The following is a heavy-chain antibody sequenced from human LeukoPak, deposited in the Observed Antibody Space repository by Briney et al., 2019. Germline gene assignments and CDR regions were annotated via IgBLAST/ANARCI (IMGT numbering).Heavy chain of an antibody. CDR1: GFLFSSYE. CDR2: ISGPGHII. D-gene: IGHD3-9*01. Sequence: PGGSLRLSCVGSGFLFSSYEMSWVRQAPGKGLEWVSYISGPGHIIHYAESVKGRFTISRDNAKNSVYLQMNSLRVEDTAMYFCARTLRNFDIGVFWGQGTLVTVFS. V-gene: IGHV3-48*03. CDR3: ARTLRNFDIGVF. J-gene: IGHJ4*02.